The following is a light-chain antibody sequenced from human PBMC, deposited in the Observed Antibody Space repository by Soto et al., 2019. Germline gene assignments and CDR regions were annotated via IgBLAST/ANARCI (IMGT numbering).Light chain of an antibody. Sequence: QSALTQPASVSGSPGQSITISCTGTSSDVGAYNFVSWYQQFPGKAPKLMIYEVSNRPSGVPDRFSGSKSGTSASLAITGLQAEDEGDYYCQSYDSTLSARYVFGTGTKLTVL. J-gene: IGLJ1*01. CDR2: EVS. CDR3: QSYDSTLSARYV. CDR1: SSDVGAYNF. V-gene: IGLV2-14*01.